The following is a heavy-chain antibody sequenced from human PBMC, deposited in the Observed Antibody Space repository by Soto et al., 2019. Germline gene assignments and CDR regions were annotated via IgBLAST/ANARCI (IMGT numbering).Heavy chain of an antibody. V-gene: IGHV4-4*02. D-gene: IGHD6-19*01. CDR2: IYHSGST. J-gene: IGHJ6*02. CDR3: ARERVAVAGNWYYYGMDV. CDR1: GGSISSSNW. Sequence: SETLSLTCAVSGGSISSSNWWSWVRQPPGKGLEWIGEIYHSGSTNYNPSLKSQVTISVDKSKNQFSLKLSSVTAADTAVYYCARERVAVAGNWYYYGMDVWGQGTTVTVSS.